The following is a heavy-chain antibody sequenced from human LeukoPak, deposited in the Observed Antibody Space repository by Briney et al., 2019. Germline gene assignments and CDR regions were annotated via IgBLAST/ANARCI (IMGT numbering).Heavy chain of an antibody. CDR1: GDSVSSNSAA. CDR3: ARARLHHNYGSGTSFDY. J-gene: IGHJ4*02. Sequence: SQTLSLTCAISGDSVSSNSAAWNWIRQSPSRGLEWLGRTYYRSKWYNDYAVSVKSRITINPDTSKNHFALHLNSVTPEDTAVYYCARARLHHNYGSGTSFDYWGQGTLVTVSS. V-gene: IGHV6-1*01. CDR2: TYYRSKWYN. D-gene: IGHD3-10*01.